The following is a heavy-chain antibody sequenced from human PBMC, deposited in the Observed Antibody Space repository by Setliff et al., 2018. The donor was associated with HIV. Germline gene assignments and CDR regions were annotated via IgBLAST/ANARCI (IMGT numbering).Heavy chain of an antibody. D-gene: IGHD2-21*02. J-gene: IGHJ4*02. V-gene: IGHV4-38-2*02. CDR2: MYHSGST. CDR1: GYSISSGYY. Sequence: SETLSLTCAVSGYSISSGYYWGWIRQSPGKGLEWIGSMYHSGSTHYNPSLKSRATISVEVSKNQISLKLTAVTAADSAVYYCAREGDGIDFWGQGTLVTVSS. CDR3: AREGDGIDF.